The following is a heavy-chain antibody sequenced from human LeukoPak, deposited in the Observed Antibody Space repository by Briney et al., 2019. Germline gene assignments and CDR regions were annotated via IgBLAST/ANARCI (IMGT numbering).Heavy chain of an antibody. CDR2: ISYDGSNK. Sequence: GGSLRLSCAASGFTFSSYGMHWVRQAPGKGLEWVAVISYDGSNKYYADSVKGRFTISRDNSKNTLYLQMNSLRAEDTAVYYCAKEAPAYYDILTGPSLDYWGQGTLVTVSS. CDR3: AKEAPAYYDILTGPSLDY. D-gene: IGHD3-9*01. V-gene: IGHV3-30*18. CDR1: GFTFSSYG. J-gene: IGHJ4*02.